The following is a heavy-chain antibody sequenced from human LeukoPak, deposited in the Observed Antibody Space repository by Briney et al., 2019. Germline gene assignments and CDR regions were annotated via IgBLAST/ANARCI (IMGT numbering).Heavy chain of an antibody. J-gene: IGHJ4*02. CDR2: INPNSGGT. CDR1: GYTFTGYY. V-gene: IGHV1-2*02. Sequence: ASVKVSCKASGYTFTGYYMHWVRQAPGRGLEWMGWINPNSGGTNYAQKFQGRVTMTRDTSISTAYMELSRLRSDDTAVYYCARDGGLVGASNYWGQGTLVTVSS. D-gene: IGHD1-26*01. CDR3: ARDGGLVGASNY.